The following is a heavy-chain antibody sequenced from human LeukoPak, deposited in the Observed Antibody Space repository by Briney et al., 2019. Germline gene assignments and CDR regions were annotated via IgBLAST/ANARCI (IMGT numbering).Heavy chain of an antibody. CDR2: VHTSGGS. V-gene: IGHV4-4*09. D-gene: IGHD2-2*01. J-gene: IGHJ4*02. CDR3: ARHLCGSTSCLGTIDY. Sequence: SETLSLTCTVSGASISHYYWSWIRQTPERGLEWMGHVHTSGGSTYYPSLKTRLTMSIDTSRSQLSLKLTSVTAADTAVYYCARHLCGSTSCLGTIDYWGQGTLVTVSS. CDR1: GASISHYY.